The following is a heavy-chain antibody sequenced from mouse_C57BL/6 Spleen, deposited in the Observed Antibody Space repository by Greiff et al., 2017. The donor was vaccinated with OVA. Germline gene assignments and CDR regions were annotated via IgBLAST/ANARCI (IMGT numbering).Heavy chain of an antibody. D-gene: IGHD2-2*01. V-gene: IGHV2-3*01. Sequence: VKLVESGPGLVAPSQSLSITCTVSGFSLTSSGVSWVRQPPGQGLEWLGVIWGDGSTNYHSALISRLSISKDNSKSQVFLNLNSLQTDDTASYYCAGGYDGRFAYWGQGTLVTVSA. J-gene: IGHJ3*01. CDR3: AGGYDGRFAY. CDR2: IWGDGST. CDR1: GFSLTSSG.